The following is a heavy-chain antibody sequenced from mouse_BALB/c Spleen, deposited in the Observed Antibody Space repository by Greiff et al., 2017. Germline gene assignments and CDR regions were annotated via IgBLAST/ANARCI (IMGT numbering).Heavy chain of an antibody. CDR2: INPDSSTI. Sequence: EVMLVESGGGLVQPGGSLKLSCAASGFDFSRYWMSWVRQAPGKGLEWIGEINPDSSTINYTPSLKDKFIISRDNAENTLYLQMSKVRSEDTALSYSERPWYDGAAWFAYWGQGTLVTVSA. D-gene: IGHD2-14*01. CDR1: GFDFSRYW. V-gene: IGHV4-1*02. CDR3: ERPWYDGAAWFAY. J-gene: IGHJ3*01.